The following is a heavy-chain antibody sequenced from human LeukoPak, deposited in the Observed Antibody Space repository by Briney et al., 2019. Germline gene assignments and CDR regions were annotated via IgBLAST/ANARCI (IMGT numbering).Heavy chain of an antibody. V-gene: IGHV1-69-2*01. Sequence: VDPEDGETIYAENFQGRVTITADTSTDTAYMELSSLRSEDTAVYYCATVEVGGSYRSPAHDYWGQGTLVTVSS. CDR2: VDPEDGET. J-gene: IGHJ4*02. CDR3: ATVEVGGSYRSPAHDY. D-gene: IGHD3-16*02.